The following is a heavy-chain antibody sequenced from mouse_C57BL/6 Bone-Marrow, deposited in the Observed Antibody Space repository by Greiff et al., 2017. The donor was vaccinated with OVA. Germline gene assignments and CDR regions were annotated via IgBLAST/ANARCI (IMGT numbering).Heavy chain of an antibody. CDR2: IYPRSGNT. J-gene: IGHJ2*01. V-gene: IGHV1-81*01. CDR1: GYTFTSYG. Sequence: QVQLKESGAELARPGASVKLSCKASGYTFTSYGISWVKQRTGQGLEWIGEIYPRSGNTYYNEKFKGKATLTTDKSSSTAYMELRSLTSEDSAVYFCASKEGIYDGHYWGQGTTRTVSS. CDR3: ASKEGIYDGHY. D-gene: IGHD2-3*01.